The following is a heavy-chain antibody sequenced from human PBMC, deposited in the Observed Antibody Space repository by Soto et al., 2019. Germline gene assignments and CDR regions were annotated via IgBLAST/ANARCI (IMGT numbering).Heavy chain of an antibody. CDR3: ARVWSGVWFGGVGFDY. V-gene: IGHV4-61*01. Sequence: QVQLQESGPGLVKPSETLSLTCTVSGGSVSSGSYYWSWIRQPPGKGLEWIGYIYYSGSTNYNPSLKSRVTISVDTSKNQFSLKLSSVTAADTAVYYCARVWSGVWFGGVGFDYWGQGTLVTVSS. CDR2: IYYSGST. CDR1: GGSVSSGSYY. J-gene: IGHJ4*02. D-gene: IGHD3-10*01.